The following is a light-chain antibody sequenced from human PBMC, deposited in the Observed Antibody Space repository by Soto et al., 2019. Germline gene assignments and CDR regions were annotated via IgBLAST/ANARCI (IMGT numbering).Light chain of an antibody. CDR1: QGISSY. J-gene: IGKJ2*01. CDR3: QQYYSYPLYT. V-gene: IGKV1-8*01. Sequence: AIRMTQSPSSLSASTGVRVTITCRASQGISSYLAWYQQKPGKAPKLLIYAASTLQSGVPSRFSGSGSGTDFTLTISCLQSEDFATYYCQQYYSYPLYTFGQGTKLEIK. CDR2: AAS.